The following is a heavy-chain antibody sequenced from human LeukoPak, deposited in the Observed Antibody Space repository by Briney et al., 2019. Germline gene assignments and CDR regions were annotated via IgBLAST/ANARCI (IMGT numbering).Heavy chain of an antibody. J-gene: IGHJ5*02. Sequence: GASVKVSCKASGYTFTSYYMHWVRQAPGQGLEWMGIINPSGGSTSYAQKFQGRVTMTRDTSTSTVCMELSSLRSEDTAVYYCARDRISGGFDPWGQGTLVTVSS. D-gene: IGHD6-25*01. CDR3: ARDRISGGFDP. CDR2: INPSGGST. CDR1: GYTFTSYY. V-gene: IGHV1-46*01.